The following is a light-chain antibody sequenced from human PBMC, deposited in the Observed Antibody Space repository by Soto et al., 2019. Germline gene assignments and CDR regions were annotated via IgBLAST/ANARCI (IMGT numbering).Light chain of an antibody. V-gene: IGKV3D-15*01. Sequence: IVMTQSPATLSVSPGEGVTLSCRASENVGTNLAWYQQKPGQAPRLLMYGSSTRATGIPATFSGNGSGTEFTLTISSLQSEESAVYYCQQYNNWGLSFGGGTKVEIK. J-gene: IGKJ4*01. CDR2: GSS. CDR3: QQYNNWGLS. CDR1: ENVGTN.